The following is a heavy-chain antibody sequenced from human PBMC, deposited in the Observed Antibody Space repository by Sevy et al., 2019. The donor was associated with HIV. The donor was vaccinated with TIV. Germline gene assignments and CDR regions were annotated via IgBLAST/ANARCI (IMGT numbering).Heavy chain of an antibody. CDR2: IYPDDSET. Sequence: GESLKISCKGSGDTFTNDWIGWVRQMSGKGLEWMGIIYPDDSETTYSPSFQGQVTISADKSFSTSYLQWSSLKASDTATYYCARSAYYDRSGYSAFFQHWGQGTLVTVSS. CDR1: GDTFTNDW. V-gene: IGHV5-51*01. J-gene: IGHJ1*01. D-gene: IGHD3-22*01. CDR3: ARSAYYDRSGYSAFFQH.